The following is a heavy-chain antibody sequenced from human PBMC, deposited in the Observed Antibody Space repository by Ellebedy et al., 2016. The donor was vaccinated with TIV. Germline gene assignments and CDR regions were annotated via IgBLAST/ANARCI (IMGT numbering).Heavy chain of an antibody. V-gene: IGHV4-34*01. J-gene: IGHJ4*02. Sequence: MPSETLSLTCAVYGGSFSGYYLTWIRQPPGKGLEWIGEINHSGSTTYNPSLKSRVTISVDTSRNRFSLKLSSVTAADTAVYYCARSTTVTTASYEYWGQGTLVTVSS. CDR3: ARSTTVTTASYEY. D-gene: IGHD4-17*01. CDR2: INHSGST. CDR1: GGSFSGYY.